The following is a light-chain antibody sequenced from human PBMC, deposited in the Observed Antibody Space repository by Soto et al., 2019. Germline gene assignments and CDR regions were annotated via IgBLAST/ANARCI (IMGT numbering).Light chain of an antibody. CDR3: SSFTRSNTWV. CDR2: EGT. J-gene: IGLJ3*02. V-gene: IGLV2-14*02. Sequence: QSALTQPASVSGSPGQSITISCTGTSSDVVNDLLVSWHQQQPGKAPKLMIYEGTKRPAGVSDRFSGSKSGNTASLTISGLLADDEADYYCSSFTRSNTWVFGGGTKLTVL. CDR1: SSDVVNDLL.